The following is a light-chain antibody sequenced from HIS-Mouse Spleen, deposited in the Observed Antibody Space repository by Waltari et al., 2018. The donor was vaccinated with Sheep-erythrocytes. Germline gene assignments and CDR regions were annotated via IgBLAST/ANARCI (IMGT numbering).Light chain of an antibody. CDR3: QAWDSSTWV. CDR2: QDS. CDR1: KLGDKY. Sequence: ELTQPPSVSVSPGQTASITCPGDKLGDKYACWYQQKPGQSPVLVIYQDSKRPSGIPERFSGSNSGNTATLTISGTQAMDEADYYCQAWDSSTWVFGGGTKLTVL. J-gene: IGLJ3*02. V-gene: IGLV3-1*01.